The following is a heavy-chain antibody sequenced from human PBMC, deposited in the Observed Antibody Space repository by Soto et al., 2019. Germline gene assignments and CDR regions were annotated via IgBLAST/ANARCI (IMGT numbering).Heavy chain of an antibody. CDR3: ARSEWSSGYYYGAPYFQH. V-gene: IGHV3-30-3*01. CDR2: ISYDGSNK. D-gene: IGHD3-22*01. J-gene: IGHJ1*01. CDR1: GFTFSSYA. Sequence: GGSLRLSCAASGFTFSSYAMHWVRQAPGKGLEWVAVISYDGSNKYYADSVKGRFTISRDNSKNTLYLQMNSLRAEDTAVYYCARSEWSSGYYYGAPYFQHWGQGTLVTVSS.